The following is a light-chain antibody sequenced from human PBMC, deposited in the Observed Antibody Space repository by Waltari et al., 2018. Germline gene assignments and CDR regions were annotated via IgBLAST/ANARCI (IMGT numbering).Light chain of an antibody. CDR3: QVWDANTDPGV. Sequence: SYVLTQPPSVSVAPGEPARITCGGNNIERKNWPWYRQRPGQSPVVVISYDNDRAAGIPERFSGSNSGNTATLTISRVEAGDEADYYCQVWDANTDPGVFGTGTEVTVL. CDR1: NIERKN. V-gene: IGLV3-21*01. J-gene: IGLJ1*01. CDR2: YDN.